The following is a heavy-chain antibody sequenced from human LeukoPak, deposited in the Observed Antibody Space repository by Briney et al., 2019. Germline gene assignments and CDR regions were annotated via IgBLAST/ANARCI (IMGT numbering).Heavy chain of an antibody. CDR1: GGSLSSGDYY. CDR3: ARERWFGELLSGDY. J-gene: IGHJ4*02. D-gene: IGHD3-10*01. V-gene: IGHV4-30-4*08. CDR2: IYYSGST. Sequence: SETLSLTCTVSGGSLSSGDYYWGWIRQPPGKGLEWIRYIYYSGSTYYNPSLKRRVTISVDTSKNQFSLKLSSVTAADTDVYYCARERWFGELLSGDYWGQGTLVTVSS.